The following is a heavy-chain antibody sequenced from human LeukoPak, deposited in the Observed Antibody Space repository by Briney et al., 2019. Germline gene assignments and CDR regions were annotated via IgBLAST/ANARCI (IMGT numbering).Heavy chain of an antibody. CDR1: GFTFSSYW. V-gene: IGHV3-74*01. Sequence: PGRSLRLSCAASGFTFSSYWMHWVRQAPGKGLVWVSRINSDGSSTTYADSVKGRFTISRDNAKNTLYLQMNSLRADDTAAYYCARIASRDYFDYWGQGTLVTVSS. CDR2: INSDGSST. D-gene: IGHD2-2*01. CDR3: ARIASRDYFDY. J-gene: IGHJ4*02.